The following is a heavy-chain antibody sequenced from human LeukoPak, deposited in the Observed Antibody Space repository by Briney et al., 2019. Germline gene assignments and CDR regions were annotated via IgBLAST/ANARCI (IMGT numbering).Heavy chain of an antibody. V-gene: IGHV1-18*01. CDR1: GYTFSSYG. CDR2: ISAYNGNT. CDR3: ARDCRSTNCYEIIDV. Sequence: GASVKVSCKASGYTFSSYGISWVRQAPGQGLEWMGWISAYNGNTNYAQKVQGRVTMTTDTSTSTAYMEVRSLRSDDTAVYYCARDCRSTNCYEIIDVWGKGTTVTVSS. D-gene: IGHD2-2*01. J-gene: IGHJ6*04.